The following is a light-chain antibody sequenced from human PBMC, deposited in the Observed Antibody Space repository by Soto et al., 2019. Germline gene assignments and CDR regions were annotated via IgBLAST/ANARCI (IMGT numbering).Light chain of an antibody. J-gene: IGLJ1*01. V-gene: IGLV1-44*01. CDR1: SSNLGDNT. CDR2: SYD. Sequence: HSVLIQPRSASGTPGQRVTISCSTSSSNLGDNTVNWYKHVPGTAPKLLIYSYDERPSGVPDRFSGSRSGTSASLAISGLQSEDEADYYCAAWDTTLDGYVFGTGTKVTVL. CDR3: AAWDTTLDGYV.